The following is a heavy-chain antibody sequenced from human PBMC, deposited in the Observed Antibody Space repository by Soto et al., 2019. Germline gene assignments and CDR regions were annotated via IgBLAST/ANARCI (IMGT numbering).Heavy chain of an antibody. CDR2: INHSGGT. J-gene: IGHJ4*02. Sequence: PSETLSLTCAVHGGSFSGYHWSWIRQPPGKGLEWIGQINHSGGTNYNPSLKSRVTISIDTSKYQFSLKLSSVTAADTAVYYCARGLHQLPPGGYWGQGTLVTVSS. CDR3: ARGLHQLPPGGY. V-gene: IGHV4-34*01. D-gene: IGHD2-2*01. CDR1: GGSFSGYH.